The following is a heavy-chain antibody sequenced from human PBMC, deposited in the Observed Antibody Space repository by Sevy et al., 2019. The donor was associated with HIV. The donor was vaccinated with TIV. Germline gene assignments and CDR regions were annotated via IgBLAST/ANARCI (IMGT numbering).Heavy chain of an antibody. V-gene: IGHV3-33*01. CDR3: AAGYSSSWYYFDY. Sequence: GGSLRLSCAASGFTFSSYGMHWVRQAPGKGLEWVAVIWYDGSNKYYADSVKGRFTISRDNSKNTLYLQMNSRRAEDTAVYYCAAGYSSSWYYFDYWGQGTLVTVSS. J-gene: IGHJ4*02. CDR2: IWYDGSNK. D-gene: IGHD6-13*01. CDR1: GFTFSSYG.